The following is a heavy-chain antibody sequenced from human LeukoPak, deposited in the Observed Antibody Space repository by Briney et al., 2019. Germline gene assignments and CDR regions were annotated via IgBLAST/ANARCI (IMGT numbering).Heavy chain of an antibody. CDR2: INPNRGGT. V-gene: IGHV1-2*02. Sequence: ASVKVSCKASGYTFTGYYMHWVRQAPGQGLEWMGWINPNRGGTNYAQKLQGRVTMTRDTSISTVYMELGRLRSDDTAVYYCARSTGRWGFFDYWGQGTLVTVSS. J-gene: IGHJ4*02. CDR1: GYTFTGYY. D-gene: IGHD5-24*01. CDR3: ARSTGRWGFFDY.